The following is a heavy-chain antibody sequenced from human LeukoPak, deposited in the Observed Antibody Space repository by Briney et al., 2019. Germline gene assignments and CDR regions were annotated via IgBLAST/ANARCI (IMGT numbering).Heavy chain of an antibody. Sequence: NPSETLSLTCTVSGGSISSYYWSWIRQPPGKGLEWIGYICYSGSTDYNPSLKSRVTISVDTSKNQFSLKLSSVTAADTAVYYCARLGELSFEGDYWGQGTLVTVSS. D-gene: IGHD3-16*01. CDR2: ICYSGST. J-gene: IGHJ4*02. CDR1: GGSISSYY. V-gene: IGHV4-59*01. CDR3: ARLGELSFEGDY.